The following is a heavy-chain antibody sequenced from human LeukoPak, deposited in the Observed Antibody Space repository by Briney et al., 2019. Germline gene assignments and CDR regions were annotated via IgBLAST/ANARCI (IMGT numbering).Heavy chain of an antibody. J-gene: IGHJ4*02. CDR3: ASGGGYCSTTSCYVLYY. D-gene: IGHD2-2*01. CDR2: VSSGGDRT. Sequence: GGSLRLACAASGFTFSSYDMSWVRQAPGKGLHLVSAVSSGGDRTYYADSVKGRFSISRDNSKNTLYLQMKSLSADDTAVYYCASGGGYCSTTSCYVLYYWGQGALVTVSS. CDR1: GFTFSSYD. V-gene: IGHV3-23*01.